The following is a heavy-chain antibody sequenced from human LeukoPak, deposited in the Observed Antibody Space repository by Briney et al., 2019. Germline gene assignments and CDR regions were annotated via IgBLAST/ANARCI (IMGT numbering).Heavy chain of an antibody. D-gene: IGHD2-15*01. CDR1: GYTFTSYG. V-gene: IGHV1-18*01. Sequence: ASVKVSCKASGYTFTSYGISWVRQAPGRGLEWRGWISAYNGNTNYAQKLQGRVTMTTDTSTSTAYMELRSLRSDDTAVYYCARDAVVVVAATLFDYYYYGMDVWGQGTTVTVSS. J-gene: IGHJ6*02. CDR2: ISAYNGNT. CDR3: ARDAVVVVAATLFDYYYYGMDV.